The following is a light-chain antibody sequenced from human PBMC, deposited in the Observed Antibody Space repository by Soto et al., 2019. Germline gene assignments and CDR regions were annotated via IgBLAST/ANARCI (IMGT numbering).Light chain of an antibody. V-gene: IGLV2-14*01. J-gene: IGLJ2*01. CDR1: SSDIGNYDF. CDR3: CSYAGRFSVI. CDR2: EVS. Sequence: QSALTQPASVSGSPGQSITISCTGTSSDIGNYDFVSWYQQVPGTAPKAMIYEVSSRPSGVPDRFSGSKSGNTASLTISGLQAEDEADYYCCSYAGRFSVIFGGGTQLTVL.